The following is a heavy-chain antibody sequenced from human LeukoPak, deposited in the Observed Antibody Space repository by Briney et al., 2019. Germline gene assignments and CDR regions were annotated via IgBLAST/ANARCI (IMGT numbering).Heavy chain of an antibody. J-gene: IGHJ5*02. Sequence: PGGSLRLSCAASGFIFSSYGMHWVRQAPGKGLEWVAVISYDGSNKYYADSVKGRFTISRDNSKNTLYLQMNSLRAEDTAVYYCAKSRGDSSSWRGRNWFDPWGQGTLVTVSS. CDR3: AKSRGDSSSWRGRNWFDP. CDR1: GFIFSSYG. V-gene: IGHV3-30*18. CDR2: ISYDGSNK. D-gene: IGHD6-13*01.